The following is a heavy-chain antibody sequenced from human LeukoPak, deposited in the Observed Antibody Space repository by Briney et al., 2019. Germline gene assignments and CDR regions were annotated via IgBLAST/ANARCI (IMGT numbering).Heavy chain of an antibody. D-gene: IGHD3-10*01. CDR1: GFTFSSYV. CDR2: ISGSGGST. Sequence: PGGSLRLSCAASGFTFSSYVMSWVRQAPGKGLEWVSGISGSGGSTNYTDSVKGRFTISRDNSKNTLYLQMNSLRPEDTAIYYCAREGYYGSGSPPSLYFDYWGQGTLVTVSS. CDR3: AREGYYGSGSPPSLYFDY. V-gene: IGHV3-23*01. J-gene: IGHJ4*02.